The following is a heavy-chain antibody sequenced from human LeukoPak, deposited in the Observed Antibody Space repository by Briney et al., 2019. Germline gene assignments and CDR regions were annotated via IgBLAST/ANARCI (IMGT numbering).Heavy chain of an antibody. D-gene: IGHD2-2*03. V-gene: IGHV1-69*02. J-gene: IGHJ6*03. CDR1: GGTFSSYT. CDR3: ASGYCSSTSCYHYYMDV. Sequence: GSSVKVSCKASGGTFSSYTISWVRQAPGQGLEWMGRIIPILGIANYAQKFQGRVTITADKSTSTAYMELSSLRSEDTAVYYCASGYCSSTSCYHYYMDVWGKGTTVTVSS. CDR2: IIPILGIA.